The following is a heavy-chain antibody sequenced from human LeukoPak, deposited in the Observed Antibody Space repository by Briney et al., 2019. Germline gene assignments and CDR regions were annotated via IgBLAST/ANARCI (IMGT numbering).Heavy chain of an antibody. CDR3: TTGEPLAAANFDY. CDR2: IKSKTDGGTT. CDR1: GFTVSSNY. V-gene: IGHV3-15*01. D-gene: IGHD6-13*01. Sequence: PGGSLRLSCAASGFTVSSNYMSWVRQAPGKGLEWVGRIKSKTDGGTTDYAAPVKGRFTISRDDSKNTLYLQMNSLKTEDTAVYYCTTGEPLAAANFDYWGQGTLVTVSS. J-gene: IGHJ4*02.